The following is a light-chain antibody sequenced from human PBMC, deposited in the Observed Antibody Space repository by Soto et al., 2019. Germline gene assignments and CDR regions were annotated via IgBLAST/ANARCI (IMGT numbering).Light chain of an antibody. CDR2: DAS. Sequence: AIRVTQSPSSVSASKRDRVTITCRASQGISSYLAWYQQKPGKAPNLLIYDASNLHPGVPSRFSGSGSGTEFTLTISSLQPDDFATYYCQHYNSYSEAFGQGTKVDIK. CDR1: QGISSY. J-gene: IGKJ1*01. CDR3: QHYNSYSEA. V-gene: IGKV1-8*01.